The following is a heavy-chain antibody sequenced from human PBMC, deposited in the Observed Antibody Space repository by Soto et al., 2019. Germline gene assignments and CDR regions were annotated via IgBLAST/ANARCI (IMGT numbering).Heavy chain of an antibody. CDR2: ISYDGSNK. D-gene: IGHD1-1*01. CDR3: AKDGDWNDGHHYFDY. J-gene: IGHJ4*02. Sequence: PGGSLRLSCAASGFTFSSYGMHWVRQAPGKGLEWVAVISYDGSNKYYADSVKGRFTISRDNSKNTLYLQMNSLRAEDTAVYYCAKDGDWNDGHHYFDYWGQGTLVTVSS. V-gene: IGHV3-30*18. CDR1: GFTFSSYG.